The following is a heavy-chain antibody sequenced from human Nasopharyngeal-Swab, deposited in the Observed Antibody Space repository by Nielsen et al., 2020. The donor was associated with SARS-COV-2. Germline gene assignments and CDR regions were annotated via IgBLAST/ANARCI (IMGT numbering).Heavy chain of an antibody. CDR1: GYTFTEYF. CDR3: AREGFGYKKFDY. V-gene: IGHV1-46*01. J-gene: IGHJ4*02. D-gene: IGHD1-1*01. CDR2: SNPSDGTT. Sequence: ASVKVSCKSSGYTFTEYFMHWVRQAPGQGLEWMGLSNPSDGTTDYAQRSRGRVIVTRDTSTNTDYMEMSSLTSEDTAVYYCAREGFGYKKFDYWGQGTLVTVSS.